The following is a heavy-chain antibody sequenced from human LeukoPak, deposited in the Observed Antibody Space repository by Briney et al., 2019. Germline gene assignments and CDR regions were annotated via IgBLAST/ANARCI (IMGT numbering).Heavy chain of an antibody. J-gene: IGHJ6*02. CDR3: ARDEGIVGATTGRYYYYYGMDV. V-gene: IGHV1-69*13. Sequence: PGASVKVSCKASGGTFSSYAISWVRQAPGQGLEWMGGIIPIFGTANYAQKFQGRVTITADESTSTAYMELSSLRSEDTAVYYCARDEGIVGATTGRYYYYYGMDVWGQGTTVTVSS. CDR1: GGTFSSYA. CDR2: IIPIFGTA. D-gene: IGHD1-26*01.